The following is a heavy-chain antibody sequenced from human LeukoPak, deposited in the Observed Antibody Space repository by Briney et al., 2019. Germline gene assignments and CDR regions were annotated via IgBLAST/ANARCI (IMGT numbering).Heavy chain of an antibody. J-gene: IGHJ4*02. CDR3: AKDKGMYSTVTGLFDY. CDR2: ISGSGGST. V-gene: IGHV3-23*01. D-gene: IGHD4-17*01. CDR1: GFTFSSYA. Sequence: PGGSLRLSCAASGFTFSSYAMSWVRQAPGKGLEWVSAISGSGGSTYYADSVKGRFTISRDNSKNTLYLQMNSLRAEDTAVYYCAKDKGMYSTVTGLFDYWGQGTLVTVS.